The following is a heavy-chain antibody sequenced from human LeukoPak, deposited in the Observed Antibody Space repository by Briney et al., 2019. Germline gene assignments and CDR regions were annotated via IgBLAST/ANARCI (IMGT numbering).Heavy chain of an antibody. CDR1: GFTFDDYA. V-gene: IGHV3-9*01. J-gene: IGHJ4*02. CDR2: ISWNSGSI. Sequence: PGGSLRLSCAASGFTFDDYAMHWVRQAPGKGLEWVSGISWNSGSIGYADSVKGRFTISRDNSKNTLYLQMNSLRAEDTAVYYCAKDRYYYDSSGYYYFDYWGQGTLVTVSS. CDR3: AKDRYYYDSSGYYYFDY. D-gene: IGHD3-22*01.